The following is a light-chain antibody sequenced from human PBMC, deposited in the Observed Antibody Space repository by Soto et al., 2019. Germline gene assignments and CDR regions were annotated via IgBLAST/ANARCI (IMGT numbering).Light chain of an antibody. V-gene: IGKV1-17*02. J-gene: IGKJ1*01. Sequence: DIQMTHSPPSLSASVGDRVTITCPASQEVSNDLGWFQQKPGKATKRLIFGASNLESGVPSRFSGTGSGTEFILTITNLQPEDFATYYCLQHTYIWSFGQGTKVDIK. CDR1: QEVSND. CDR2: GAS. CDR3: LQHTYIWS.